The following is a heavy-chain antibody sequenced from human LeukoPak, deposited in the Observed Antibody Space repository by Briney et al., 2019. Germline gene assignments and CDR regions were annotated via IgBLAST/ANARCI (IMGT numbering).Heavy chain of an antibody. Sequence: PGGALRLSCAASGFTFSSYSMNWVRQAPGKGLEWVSSISSSSSYIYYADSVKGRFTISRDNAKNSLYLRMNSLRAEDTAVYYCARDRGYYDSSVVSQFDYWGQGTLVTVSS. CDR1: GFTFSSYS. J-gene: IGHJ4*02. D-gene: IGHD3-22*01. CDR3: ARDRGYYDSSVVSQFDY. CDR2: ISSSSSYI. V-gene: IGHV3-21*01.